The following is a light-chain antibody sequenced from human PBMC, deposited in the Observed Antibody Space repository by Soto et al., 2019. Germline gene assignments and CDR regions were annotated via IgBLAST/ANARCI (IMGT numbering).Light chain of an antibody. V-gene: IGKV1-39*01. J-gene: IGKJ5*01. CDR1: QSISRS. Sequence: DIQMTQSPSSLSASVGDRVTITCRASQSISRSLNWYQQKPGTATKFLLYYTSGLHSGVPSRVRGGLSGTIFTPTITGLQPEDFATYYCQQSATTPRTFGQGTRVEIK. CDR2: YTS. CDR3: QQSATTPRT.